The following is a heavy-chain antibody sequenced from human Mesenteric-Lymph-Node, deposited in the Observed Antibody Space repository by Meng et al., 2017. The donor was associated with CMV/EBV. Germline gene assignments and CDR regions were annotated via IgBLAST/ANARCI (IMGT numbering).Heavy chain of an antibody. Sequence: GGSLRLSCAASGFTFSSYSMNWVRQAPGKGLEWLSSISASASSIFYADSVKGRFTISRENAQSSLYLQMNSLRAEDTAVYYCAREDQLGVIAGVDAFDIWGQGTMVTVSS. CDR3: AREDQLGVIAGVDAFDI. J-gene: IGHJ3*02. D-gene: IGHD2-2*01. CDR1: GFTFSSYS. V-gene: IGHV3-48*04. CDR2: ISASASSI.